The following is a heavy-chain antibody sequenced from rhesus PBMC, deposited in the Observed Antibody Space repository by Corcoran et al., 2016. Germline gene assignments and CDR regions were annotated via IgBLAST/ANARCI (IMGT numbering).Heavy chain of an antibody. CDR2: IYGSSGST. D-gene: IGHD5-24*01. Sequence: QVQLQESGPGLVKPSETLSLTCAVSGGSIRDSHYGNWLRHPPGKGLEWIGNIYGSSGSTYYTPSLKSRVTISKDTSKNQFSLKLSSVTAADTAVYYCAREGGYDGDYWGQGVLVTVSS. CDR3: AREGGYDGDY. J-gene: IGHJ4*01. V-gene: IGHV4S7*01. CDR1: GGSIRDSHY.